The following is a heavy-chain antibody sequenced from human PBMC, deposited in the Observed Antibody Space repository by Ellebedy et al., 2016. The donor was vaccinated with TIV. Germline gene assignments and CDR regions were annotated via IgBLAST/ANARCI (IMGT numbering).Heavy chain of an antibody. CDR2: ISGSSLTK. J-gene: IGHJ3*02. D-gene: IGHD7-27*01. V-gene: IGHV3-48*04. CDR1: GFTFSPYS. Sequence: GESLKISCAASGFTFSPYSMNWVRQAPGKGLEWVSYISGSSLTKFYADSVKGRFTISRDNAESSLYLQMDSLRVEDTAVYYCARDMAWGNERMNDAFDMWGQGTMVIVSS. CDR3: ARDMAWGNERMNDAFDM.